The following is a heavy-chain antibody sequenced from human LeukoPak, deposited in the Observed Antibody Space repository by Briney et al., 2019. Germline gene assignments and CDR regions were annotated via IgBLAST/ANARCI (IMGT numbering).Heavy chain of an antibody. V-gene: IGHV1-69*04. D-gene: IGHD4-11*01. CDR2: IIPILGIA. J-gene: IGHJ4*02. CDR1: GGTFSSYA. Sequence: SVKVSCKASGGTFSSYAISWVRQAPGQGLEWMGRIIPILGIANYAQKFQGRVTITADKSTSTAYMELSSLRSEDTAVYYCARVGDDYSNYFWGQGTLVTVSS. CDR3: ARVGDDYSNYF.